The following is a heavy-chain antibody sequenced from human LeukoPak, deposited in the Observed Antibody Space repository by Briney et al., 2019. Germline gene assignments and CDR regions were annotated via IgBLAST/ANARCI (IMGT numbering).Heavy chain of an antibody. J-gene: IGHJ4*02. D-gene: IGHD3-22*01. CDR3: TRSYYDSSGYYEY. V-gene: IGHV3-49*03. CDR2: IRSKAYGGTT. CDR1: GFTFGDYA. Sequence: GGSLRLSCTATGFTFGDYAMSWFRQAPGKGLEWGGFIRSKAYGGTTEYAASVKGRFTISRDDSKSIAHLQMNSLKTEDTAVYYCTRSYYDSSGYYEYWGQGTLVTVSS.